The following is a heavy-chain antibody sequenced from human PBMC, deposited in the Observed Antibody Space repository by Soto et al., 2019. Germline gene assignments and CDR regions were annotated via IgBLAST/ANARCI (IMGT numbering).Heavy chain of an antibody. J-gene: IGHJ6*02. CDR1: GASVISYY. CDR2: IYYSGRT. D-gene: IGHD2-21*02. V-gene: IGHV4-59*02. Sequence: PSETLSLTCTFSGASVISYYWSWIRQPPGKGLEWIGYIYYSGRTNYNPSLKSRVTMSVDTSKNQFSLKLSSVTAADTALYYCVSGSDAQYYLMDVWGQGTTVTVSS. CDR3: VSGSDAQYYLMDV.